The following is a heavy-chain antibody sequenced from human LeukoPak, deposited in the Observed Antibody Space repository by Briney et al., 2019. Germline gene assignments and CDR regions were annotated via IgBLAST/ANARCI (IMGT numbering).Heavy chain of an antibody. D-gene: IGHD1-26*01. J-gene: IGHJ6*02. CDR3: ARRQPRYSGSYYYGMDV. Sequence: PGGSLRLSCAASGFTFSSYAMHRVRQAPGKGLEWVAVISYDGSNKYYADSVKGRFTISRDNSKNTLYLQMNSLRAEDTAVYYCARRQPRYSGSYYYGMDVWGQGTTVTVSS. CDR2: ISYDGSNK. CDR1: GFTFSSYA. V-gene: IGHV3-30-3*01.